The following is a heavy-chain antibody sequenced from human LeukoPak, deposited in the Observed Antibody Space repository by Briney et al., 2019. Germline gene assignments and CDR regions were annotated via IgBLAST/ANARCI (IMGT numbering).Heavy chain of an antibody. Sequence: PGGSLRLSCAASGFTFSDYAMSWVRQAPGKGLEWVSVIYSGGSTYYADSVKGRFTISRDNSKNTLYLQMNSLRAEDTAVYYCARRTSLGYCPGGYCYVNDYWGQGTLVTVSS. V-gene: IGHV3-53*01. CDR3: ARRTSLGYCPGGYCYVNDY. CDR1: GFTFSDYA. D-gene: IGHD2-15*01. J-gene: IGHJ4*02. CDR2: IYSGGST.